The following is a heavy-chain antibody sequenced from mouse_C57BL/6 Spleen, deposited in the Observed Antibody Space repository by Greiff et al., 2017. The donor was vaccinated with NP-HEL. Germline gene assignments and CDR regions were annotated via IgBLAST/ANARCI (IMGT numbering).Heavy chain of an antibody. CDR2: ISYDGSN. V-gene: IGHV3-6*01. CDR3: ARSLSYYGSSPRYWYFDV. CDR1: GYSITSGYY. D-gene: IGHD1-1*01. Sequence: EVQLQESGPGLVKPSQSLSLTCSVTGYSITSGYYWNWIRQFPGNKLEWMGYISYDGSNNYNPSLKNRSNNKSETSKNQFFLKLNSVTTEDTATYYCARSLSYYGSSPRYWYFDVWGTGTTVTVSS. J-gene: IGHJ1*03.